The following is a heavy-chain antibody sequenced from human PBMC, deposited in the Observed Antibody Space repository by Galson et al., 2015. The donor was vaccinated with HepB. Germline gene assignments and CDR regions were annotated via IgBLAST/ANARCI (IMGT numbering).Heavy chain of an antibody. V-gene: IGHV3-30*18. CDR1: GFTFSSYG. Sequence: SLRLSCAASGFTFSSYGMHWVRQAPGKGLEWVAVISYDGSNKYYADSVKGRFTISRDNSKNTLYLQMNSLRAEDTAVYYCAKLRNWGQGTLVTVSS. CDR2: ISYDGSNK. J-gene: IGHJ4*02. CDR3: AKLRN. D-gene: IGHD3-3*01.